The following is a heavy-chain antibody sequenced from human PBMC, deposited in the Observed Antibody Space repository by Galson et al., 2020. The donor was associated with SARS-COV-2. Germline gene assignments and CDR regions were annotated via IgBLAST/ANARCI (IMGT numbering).Heavy chain of an antibody. V-gene: IGHV3-7*01. CDR2: INEDGSVE. D-gene: IGHD2-15*01. CDR1: GFTFSTYW. J-gene: IGHJ4*02. Sequence: GESLKISCAASGFTFSTYWMTWVRQAPGKGLEWVASINEDGSVEYYVDSVKGRFTISRDNAQNSLYLQMNSLRAEDTALYYCACVAVSRSDVDFWGQGTLVTVSS. CDR3: ACVAVSRSDVDF.